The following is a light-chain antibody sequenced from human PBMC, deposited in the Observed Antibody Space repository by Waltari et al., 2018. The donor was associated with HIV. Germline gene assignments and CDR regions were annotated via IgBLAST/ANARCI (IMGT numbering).Light chain of an antibody. V-gene: IGKV1-33*01. J-gene: IGKJ5*01. CDR3: QQYENVPIT. Sequence: DIQMTQSPPSLSASVGDRVTITCQASQDINNYLNWYQQKSGKAPKLLFYDASNLETRVPSRLSGNGSGTDFTLTISSLQPEDIGTYYCQQYENVPITFGQGTRLEIK. CDR1: QDINNY. CDR2: DAS.